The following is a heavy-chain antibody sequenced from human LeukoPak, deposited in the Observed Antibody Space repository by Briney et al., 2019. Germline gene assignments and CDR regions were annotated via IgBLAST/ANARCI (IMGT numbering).Heavy chain of an antibody. CDR3: AKSIAAAGSSRDY. D-gene: IGHD6-13*01. CDR1: GFTFSDYY. J-gene: IGHJ4*02. CDR2: ISNSGSTI. V-gene: IGHV3-11*01. Sequence: GGSLRLSCAASGFTFSDYYMSWIRQAPGKGLEWVSYISNSGSTIYYADSVKGRFTNSRDNAKNSLYLQMNSLRAEDTAMYYCAKSIAAAGSSRDYWGQGTLVTVSP.